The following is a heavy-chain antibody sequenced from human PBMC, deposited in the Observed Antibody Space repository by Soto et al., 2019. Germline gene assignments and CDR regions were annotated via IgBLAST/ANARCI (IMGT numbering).Heavy chain of an antibody. J-gene: IGHJ4*02. CDR2: ISGSGGTT. D-gene: IGHD6-19*01. CDR3: ATEPVAQGRGLYADY. Sequence: EVQLLASWGGWVQPGGSLRLSCAASGFTFSTYAMRWVRKAPGNGLEWVSAISGSGGTTYYADYVKGRFTISRDHSTNTLYLQMNSLRDEDTAVYYWATEPVAQGRGLYADYWGQGTRVTVSA. V-gene: IGHV3-23*01. CDR1: GFTFSTYA.